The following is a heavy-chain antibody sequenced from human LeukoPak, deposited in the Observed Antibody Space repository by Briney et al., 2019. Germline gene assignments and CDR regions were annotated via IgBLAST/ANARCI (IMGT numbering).Heavy chain of an antibody. CDR3: ARGGRSRFAS. V-gene: IGHV3-7*01. D-gene: IGHD1-26*01. CDR2: INEGGGEK. CDR1: GFTFTSYY. Sequence: GGSLRLSCAASGFTFTSYYMSWVRQAPGKGLEWVANINEGGGEKYYVDSVKGRFTISRDNAKNSLFLQMNSLRGEDTAMYYCARGGRSRFASWGQGTLVTVSS. J-gene: IGHJ4*02.